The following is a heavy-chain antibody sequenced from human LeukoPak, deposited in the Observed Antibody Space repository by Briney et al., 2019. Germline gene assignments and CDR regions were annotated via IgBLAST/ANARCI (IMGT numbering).Heavy chain of an antibody. D-gene: IGHD3-10*01. J-gene: IGHJ4*02. CDR1: GGSISSGGHY. CDR3: ARGGFFGSGSLFDS. V-gene: IGHV4-31*02. CDR2: IHYSGRN. Sequence: PSQTLSLTCTVTGGSISSGGHYWSWIRQHPGKGLEWIGCIHYSGRNYYNPSLKSRVFISFDTSKNLFSLNFSSVTAADTAVYYCARGGFFGSGSLFDSWGQGTLVTVSS.